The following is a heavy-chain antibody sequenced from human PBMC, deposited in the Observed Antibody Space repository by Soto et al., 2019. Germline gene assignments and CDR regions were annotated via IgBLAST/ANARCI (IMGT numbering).Heavy chain of an antibody. CDR2: IYATGTT. D-gene: IGHD1-1*01. CDR1: GASISCFY. CDR3: VRDGTKTLRDWFDP. J-gene: IGHJ5*02. Sequence: SETLSLTCTVSGASISCFYWSWIRKSAGKGLEWIGRIYATGTTDYNPPLKSRVMMSVDTSKKQFSLKLRSVTAADTAGYYCVRDGTKTLRDWFDPWGQGISVTVSS. V-gene: IGHV4-4*07.